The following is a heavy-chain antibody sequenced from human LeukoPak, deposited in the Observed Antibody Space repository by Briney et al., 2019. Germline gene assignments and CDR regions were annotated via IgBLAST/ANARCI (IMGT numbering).Heavy chain of an antibody. CDR3: ARRGDY. D-gene: IGHD3-10*01. CDR2: VNHSGST. CDR1: GGSFSDYY. Sequence: PSETLSLTCAVYGGSFSDYYWTWIRQPPGKGLEWIGEVNHSGSTNYKPSLKSRVTPSVDTSKNQFSLKLSSVTAADTAVYYCARRGDYWGQGTLVTVSS. J-gene: IGHJ4*02. V-gene: IGHV4-34*01.